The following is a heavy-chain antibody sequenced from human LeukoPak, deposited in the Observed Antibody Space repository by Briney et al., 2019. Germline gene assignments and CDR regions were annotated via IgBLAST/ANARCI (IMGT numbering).Heavy chain of an antibody. CDR1: GYAISRGHY. V-gene: IGHV4-38-2*02. J-gene: IGHJ4*02. Sequence: SDTLSLTCVVSGYAISRGHYWGWIRQSPGKGLEWIGSFYAGVSIYYNPPLKSRVTIVEDTSRIQFSLKMTSVTAADTAVYYCTREVVEVPTAVIDYWGQGALVTVSS. CDR2: FYAGVSI. D-gene: IGHD1-26*01. CDR3: TREVVEVPTAVIDY.